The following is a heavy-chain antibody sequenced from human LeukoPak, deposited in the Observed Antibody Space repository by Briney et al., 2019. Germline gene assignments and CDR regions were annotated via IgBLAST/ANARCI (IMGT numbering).Heavy chain of an antibody. D-gene: IGHD3-22*01. CDR1: GGSISSGDYY. CDR3: ARGQSRITMIVVAPFDY. V-gene: IGHV4-61*08. Sequence: PSETLSLTCTVSGGSISSGDYYWSWIRQPPGKGLEWIGEINHSGSTNYNPSLKSRVTISVDTSKNQFSLKLSSVTAADTAVYYCARGQSRITMIVVAPFDYWGQGTLVTVSS. CDR2: INHSGST. J-gene: IGHJ4*02.